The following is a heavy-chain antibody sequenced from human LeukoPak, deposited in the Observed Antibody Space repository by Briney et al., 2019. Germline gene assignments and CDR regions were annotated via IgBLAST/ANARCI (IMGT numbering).Heavy chain of an antibody. V-gene: IGHV3-48*03. D-gene: IGHD3-10*02. CDR1: GFTFSSYE. J-gene: IGHJ6*04. CDR2: ISSSGSTI. Sequence: GGSLRLSCAASGFTFSSYEMNWVRQAPGKGLEWVSYISSSGSTIYYADSVKGRFTISRNNAKNSLYLQMNSLRAEDTAVYYCAELGITMIGGVWGKGTAVTISS. CDR3: AELGITMIGGV.